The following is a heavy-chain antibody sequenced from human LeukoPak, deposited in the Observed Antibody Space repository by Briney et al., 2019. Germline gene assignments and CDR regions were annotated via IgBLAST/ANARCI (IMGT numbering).Heavy chain of an antibody. Sequence: KPSETLSLTCTVSGYSIRSAYYWGWIRQPPGKGLEWIGTIYQSGSTSYNPSLKSRVTILVDTSKNQFSLKLSSVTAADTAVYYCATTTGGPYNWFDPWGQGTLVTVSS. V-gene: IGHV4-38-2*02. D-gene: IGHD1-1*01. CDR3: ATTTGGPYNWFDP. CDR1: GYSIRSAYY. J-gene: IGHJ5*02. CDR2: IYQSGST.